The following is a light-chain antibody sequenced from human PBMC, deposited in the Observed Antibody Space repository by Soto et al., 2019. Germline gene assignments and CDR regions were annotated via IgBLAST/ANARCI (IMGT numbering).Light chain of an antibody. V-gene: IGLV1-40*01. CDR1: SSNIGAGYD. Sequence: QSVLTQPPSVSGAPGQRVTISCTGSSSNIGAGYDVHWYQQLPGTAPKLLIYGNSNRPSGVPDRFSGSKSGTSASLAITGVEAEDEDDYYCQSYDSSLSGHVVFGGGTKVTVL. CDR2: GNS. J-gene: IGLJ2*01. CDR3: QSYDSSLSGHVV.